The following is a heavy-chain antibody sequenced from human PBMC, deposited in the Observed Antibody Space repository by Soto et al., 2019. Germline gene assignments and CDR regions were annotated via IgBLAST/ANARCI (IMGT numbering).Heavy chain of an antibody. D-gene: IGHD3-3*01. CDR1: GFTFSSYW. CDR2: INSDGSST. CDR3: ARADYDFWSGYYNGYYYYYYMDV. V-gene: IGHV3-74*01. J-gene: IGHJ6*03. Sequence: GSLRLSCAASGFTFSSYWMHWVRQAPGKGLVWVSRINSDGSSTSYADSVKGRFTISRDNAKNTLYLQMNSLRAEDTAVYYCARADYDFWSGYYNGYYYYYYMDVWGKGTTVTVSS.